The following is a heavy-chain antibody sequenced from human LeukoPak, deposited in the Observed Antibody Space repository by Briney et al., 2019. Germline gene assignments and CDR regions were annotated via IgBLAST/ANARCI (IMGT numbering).Heavy chain of an antibody. CDR1: GGSISTSNYY. CDR2: IFYSGSI. Sequence: SETLSLTCTVSGGSISTSNYYWGWIRQPPGKGLEWIGNIFYSGSIYYSPSLKSRVTISLDTSKNQFSLKLSSVTAADTAVYYCARGDDYGDYGDYWGQGTLVTVSS. CDR3: ARGDDYGDYGDY. J-gene: IGHJ4*02. D-gene: IGHD4-17*01. V-gene: IGHV4-39*07.